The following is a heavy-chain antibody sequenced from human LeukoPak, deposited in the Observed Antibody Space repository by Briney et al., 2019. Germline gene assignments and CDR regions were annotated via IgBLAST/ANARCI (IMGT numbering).Heavy chain of an antibody. CDR3: GKTTTGYSSGRYPGWPVDY. CDR1: GFTFSSYA. Sequence: PGGSLRLSCAASGFTFSSYAMTWVRQAPGKGLEWVATIRVDGSTEYPVDSMKGRFTISRDNSKNTVYLQMDSLRVEDTAVYYCGKTTTGYSSGRYPGWPVDYWGQGTLVTVSS. D-gene: IGHD3-22*01. V-gene: IGHV3-7*03. J-gene: IGHJ4*02. CDR2: IRVDGSTE.